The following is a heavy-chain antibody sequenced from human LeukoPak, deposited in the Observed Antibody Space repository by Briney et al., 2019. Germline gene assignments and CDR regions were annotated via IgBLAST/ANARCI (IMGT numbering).Heavy chain of an antibody. J-gene: IGHJ4*02. Sequence: GGSLRLSCAASGVTFEDYGMSWVRQAPGKGLEWVSGINWNGGSTGYADSVKGRFTISRDNAKNSLYLQMNSLRAEDTALYYCARTPSGYQLLYYFDYWGQGTLVTVSS. D-gene: IGHD2-2*01. CDR2: INWNGGST. CDR3: ARTPSGYQLLYYFDY. V-gene: IGHV3-20*04. CDR1: GVTFEDYG.